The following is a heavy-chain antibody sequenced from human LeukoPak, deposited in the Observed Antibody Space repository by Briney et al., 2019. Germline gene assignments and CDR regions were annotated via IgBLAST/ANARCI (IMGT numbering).Heavy chain of an antibody. J-gene: IGHJ4*02. V-gene: IGHV3-21*01. CDR1: GFTFSSYA. Sequence: TGGSLRLSCAASGFTFSSYAMSWVRQAPGKGLEWVSAISSRSSYIYYADSVKGRFTISRDNAKNSLYLQMNSLRAEDTAVYYCARGSSTNGEYYFDYWGQGTLVTVSS. CDR2: ISSRSSYI. D-gene: IGHD2-2*01. CDR3: ARGSSTNGEYYFDY.